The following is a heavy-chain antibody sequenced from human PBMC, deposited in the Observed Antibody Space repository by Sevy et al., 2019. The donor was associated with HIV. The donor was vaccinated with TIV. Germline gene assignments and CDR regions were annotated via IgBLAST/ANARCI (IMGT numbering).Heavy chain of an antibody. V-gene: IGHV3-21*01. Sequence: GGSLRLSCAASGFTFSTYNMNWVRQAPGKGLEWVSSISSSSTYIYYAGSVKGRFTISRDNAKNSLYLQMNSLRAEDTAVYYCARDLVLPATTDYYYYGMDVWGQGTTVTVSS. CDR1: GFTFSTYN. D-gene: IGHD2-15*01. CDR3: ARDLVLPATTDYYYYGMDV. J-gene: IGHJ6*02. CDR2: ISSSSTYI.